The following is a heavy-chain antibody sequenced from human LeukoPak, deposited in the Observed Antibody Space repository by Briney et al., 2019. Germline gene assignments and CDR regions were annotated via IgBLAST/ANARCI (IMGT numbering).Heavy chain of an antibody. V-gene: IGHV4-34*01. CDR2: INHSGST. Sequence: SETLSLTCAVYGGSFSGYYWSWIRQPPGKGLEWIGEINHSGSTNYNPSLKSRVTISVDTSKNQFSLKLSSVTAADTAVYYCARLGELLGLYYFDYWGQGTLVTVSS. CDR3: ARLGELLGLYYFDY. D-gene: IGHD1-26*01. J-gene: IGHJ4*02. CDR1: GGSFSGYY.